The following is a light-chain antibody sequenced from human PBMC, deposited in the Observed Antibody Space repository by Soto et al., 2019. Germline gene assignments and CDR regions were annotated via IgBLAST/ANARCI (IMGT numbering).Light chain of an antibody. CDR2: SAS. J-gene: IGKJ4*01. CDR1: QGIGSW. Sequence: IQMTQSPSSVSASVGDTVTITCRASQGIGSWLAWYHQIPGKAPKLLIYSASSLQSGTPSRFTGRGSGEAFTLTITNLQPEDVGVYHCQQASSFPLTFGGGNKV. CDR3: QQASSFPLT. V-gene: IGKV1-12*01.